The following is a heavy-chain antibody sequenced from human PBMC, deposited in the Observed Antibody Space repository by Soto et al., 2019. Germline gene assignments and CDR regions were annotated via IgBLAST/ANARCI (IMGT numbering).Heavy chain of an antibody. CDR1: GYTFTAHY. CDR3: ARDQRYYGSGTRDVFDI. J-gene: IGHJ3*02. V-gene: IGHV1-46*01. CDR2: LNPSDATT. Sequence: QEQLVQSGAEVKKPGASVKISCRASGYTFTAHYIHWVRQTPREGLEWMGILNPSDATTGHAQKFQGRVTMTMDTSTSTVYMELSSLTSEDTTIYYWARDQRYYGSGTRDVFDIWGQGTMVTVSS. D-gene: IGHD3-10*01.